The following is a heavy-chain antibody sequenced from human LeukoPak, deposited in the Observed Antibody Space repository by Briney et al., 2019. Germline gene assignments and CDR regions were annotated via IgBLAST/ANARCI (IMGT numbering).Heavy chain of an antibody. CDR1: GFTFSDYY. Sequence: GGSLRLSCAASGFTFSDYYMSWIRQAPGKGLEWVSYISSSSSYTNYADSVKGRFTISRDNAKNSLYLQMNTLRAEDTAVYYCARGGYCSSTSCYARGAFDIWGQGTMVTVSS. CDR3: ARGGYCSSTSCYARGAFDI. J-gene: IGHJ3*02. CDR2: ISSSSSYT. V-gene: IGHV3-11*06. D-gene: IGHD2-2*01.